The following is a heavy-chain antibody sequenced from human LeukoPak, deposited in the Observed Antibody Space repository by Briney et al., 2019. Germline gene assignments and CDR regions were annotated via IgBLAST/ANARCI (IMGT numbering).Heavy chain of an antibody. J-gene: IGHJ4*02. CDR3: AEGGIAAVGDFDY. CDR2: ISDSGGTT. CDR1: GFSFSSYA. V-gene: IGHV3-23*01. Sequence: GGSLRLSCAASGFSFSSYAMSWVRQAPGKGLKWVSTISDSGGTTYYADFVKGRFTISRDNSRNTLYLQMNSLRAEDTAVYYCAEGGIAAVGDFDYWGQGTLVTVSS. D-gene: IGHD6-13*01.